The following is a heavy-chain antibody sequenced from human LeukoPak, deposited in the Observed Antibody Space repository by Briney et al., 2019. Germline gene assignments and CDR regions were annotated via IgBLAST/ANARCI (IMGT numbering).Heavy chain of an antibody. CDR2: IYSGGST. CDR3: AKDSLWSYKLFDY. D-gene: IGHD4/OR15-4a*01. J-gene: IGHJ4*02. CDR1: GVTVGNNY. Sequence: PGGSLRLSCAASGVTVGNNYMNWVRQAPGKGLEWVSLIYSGGSTHYADSVKGRFTISRDNSKNTLYLQMNSLRVDDTAVYYCAKDSLWSYKLFDYWGQGTLVTVSS. V-gene: IGHV3-66*01.